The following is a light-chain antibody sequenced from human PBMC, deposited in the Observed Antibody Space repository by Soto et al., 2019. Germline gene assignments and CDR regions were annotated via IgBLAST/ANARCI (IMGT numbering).Light chain of an antibody. CDR1: QSISTE. CDR3: QQGHNWPLT. V-gene: IGKV3-15*01. CDR2: SAS. J-gene: IGKJ2*01. Sequence: EIVMTQSPATLSVSPGERATLSCRASQSISTELAWYQQKPGQPPRLLIYSASTRATGVPARFTGSGSGSEFTLNISGLQSEDFAVYYWQQGHNWPLTCGQGPRLEI.